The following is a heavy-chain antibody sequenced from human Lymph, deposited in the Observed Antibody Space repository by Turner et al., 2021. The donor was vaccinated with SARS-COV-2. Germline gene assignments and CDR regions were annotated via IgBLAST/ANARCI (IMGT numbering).Heavy chain of an antibody. J-gene: IGHJ6*02. CDR2: ICPMLGLA. CDR3: GKKVAPGIGGGVYYYYYGMDV. Sequence: QVQLVQSGAEVKKPGSSVKVSCKASGGTFSSSAISWVRQAPGQGLWGVGGICPMLGLANLAQKFQGRVTIPPDKSPSNTYMESSSLRSEEPSFYFWGKKVAPGIGGGVYYYYYGMDVWGQGTTVTVSS. V-gene: IGHV1-69*10. CDR1: GGTFSSSA. D-gene: IGHD3-16*01.